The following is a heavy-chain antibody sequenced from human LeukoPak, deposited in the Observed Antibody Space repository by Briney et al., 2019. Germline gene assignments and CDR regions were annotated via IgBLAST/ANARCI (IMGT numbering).Heavy chain of an antibody. V-gene: IGHV1-46*01. J-gene: IGHJ3*02. D-gene: IGHD3-16*01. Sequence: GASVKVSCKASGYTFTSYYMHWVRQAPGQGLEWMGIINPSGGSTSHAQKFQGRVTMTRDMSTSTVYMELSSLRSEDTAVYYCARVYDYVWGSYFSYAFDIWGQGTMVTVSS. CDR1: GYTFTSYY. CDR2: INPSGGST. CDR3: ARVYDYVWGSYFSYAFDI.